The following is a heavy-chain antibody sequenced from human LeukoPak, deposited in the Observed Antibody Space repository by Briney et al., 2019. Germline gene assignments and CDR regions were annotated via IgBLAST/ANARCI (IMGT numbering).Heavy chain of an antibody. D-gene: IGHD5-24*01. CDR3: ARHATGWLQPNFDY. CDR1: GGSISSYY. J-gene: IGHJ4*02. CDR2: IYYSGST. Sequence: SETLSLTCTVSGGSISSYYWSWIRQPPGKGLEWIGYIYYSGSTNYNPSLKSRVTIPVDTSKNQFSLKLSSVTAADTAVYYCARHATGWLQPNFDYWGQGTLVTVSS. V-gene: IGHV4-59*08.